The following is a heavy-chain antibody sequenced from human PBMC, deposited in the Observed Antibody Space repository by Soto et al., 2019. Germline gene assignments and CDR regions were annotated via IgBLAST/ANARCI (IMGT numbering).Heavy chain of an antibody. V-gene: IGHV3-21*01. D-gene: IGHD6-19*01. Sequence: PGGSLRLSCAASGFTFSYYAMNWVRQAPGKGLEWVSSISSSSSYIYYADSVKGRFTISRNNAKNSLYLQMNSLRAEDTAAYYCAGDQEQWLFYFDYWGQGTLVTVSS. J-gene: IGHJ4*02. CDR2: ISSSSSYI. CDR1: GFTFSYYA. CDR3: AGDQEQWLFYFDY.